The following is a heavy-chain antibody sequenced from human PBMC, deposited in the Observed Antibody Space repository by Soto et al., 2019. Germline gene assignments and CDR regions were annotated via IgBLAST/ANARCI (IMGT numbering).Heavy chain of an antibody. D-gene: IGHD4-17*01. CDR1: GFSLSTSGVG. Sequence: KESGPTLVKPTQTLTLTCTFSGFSLSTSGVGVGWIRQPPGKALEWLALIYWDDDKRYSPPLKSRLTITKDTSKNQVVLTMTNMDPVDTATYYCAHPVFAYGHGPHRPNWYFDLWGRGTLVTVSS. J-gene: IGHJ2*01. CDR3: AHPVFAYGHGPHRPNWYFDL. CDR2: IYWDDDK. V-gene: IGHV2-5*02.